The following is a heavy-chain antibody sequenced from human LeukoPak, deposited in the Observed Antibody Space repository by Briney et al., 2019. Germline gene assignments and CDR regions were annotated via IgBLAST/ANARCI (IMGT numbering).Heavy chain of an antibody. Sequence: GGSLRLSCAASGFTFSSYAMSWVRQAPGKGLEWVSAISGSGGSTYYADSVKGRFTISRDNSKNTLYLQMNSLRAEDTAVYYCAKDGSYSSSWYYFGYWGQGTLVTVSS. CDR3: AKDGSYSSSWYYFGY. CDR2: ISGSGGST. V-gene: IGHV3-23*01. D-gene: IGHD6-13*01. CDR1: GFTFSSYA. J-gene: IGHJ4*02.